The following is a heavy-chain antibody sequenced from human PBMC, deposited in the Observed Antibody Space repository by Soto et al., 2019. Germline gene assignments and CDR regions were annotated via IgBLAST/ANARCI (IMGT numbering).Heavy chain of an antibody. Sequence: EVQLVESGGGLVQPGGSLRLSCGASGFTFSNYWMHWVRQAPGEGLVWVSRINGDGSFTRFADSVKGRFTISRDNAKNTLYLQMNSLRFDDTAVYYCARVGGGSGNFDYWGQGTLVTVSS. CDR3: ARVGGGSGNFDY. CDR1: GFTFSNYW. CDR2: INGDGSFT. V-gene: IGHV3-74*01. D-gene: IGHD3-10*01. J-gene: IGHJ4*02.